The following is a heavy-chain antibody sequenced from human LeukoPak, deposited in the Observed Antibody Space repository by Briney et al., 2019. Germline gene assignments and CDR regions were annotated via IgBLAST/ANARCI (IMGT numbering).Heavy chain of an antibody. V-gene: IGHV3-30*03. D-gene: IGHD3-16*01. CDR3: ARDRKSLPGEWSAFDY. J-gene: IGHJ4*02. Sequence: PGRSLRLSCAASGFTFSTFGMHWVRQAPGKGLELVADISYDGSDKYYADSVKGRFTISRDNGKNSLYLQMSSLRAEDTAVYYCARDRKSLPGEWSAFDYWGQGTLVTVSS. CDR2: ISYDGSDK. CDR1: GFTFSTFG.